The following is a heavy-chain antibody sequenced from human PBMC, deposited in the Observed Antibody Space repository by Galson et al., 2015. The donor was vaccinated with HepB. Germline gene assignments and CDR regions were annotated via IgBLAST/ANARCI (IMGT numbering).Heavy chain of an antibody. J-gene: IGHJ4*02. CDR3: TRRTEDGYCSGGSCYSGVLRYPDFDY. D-gene: IGHD2-15*01. CDR2: IRSKANSYAT. V-gene: IGHV3-73*01. Sequence: SLRLSCAASGFTFSGSAMHWVRQASGKGLEWVGRIRSKANSYATAYAASVKGRFTISRDDSKNTAYLQMNSLKTEDTAVYYCTRRTEDGYCSGGSCYSGVLRYPDFDYWGQGTLVTVSS. CDR1: GFTFSGSA.